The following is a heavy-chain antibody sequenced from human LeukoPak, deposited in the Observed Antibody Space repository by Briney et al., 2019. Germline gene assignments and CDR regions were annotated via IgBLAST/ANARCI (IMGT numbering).Heavy chain of an antibody. CDR2: INHSGST. CDR3: ARGFRGYYYYYYMDV. Sequence: SETLSLTCAVYGGSFSCYYWSWIRQPPGKGLEWIGEINHSGSTNYNPSLKSRVTISVDTYKNQFSLKLSSVTAEDTAVYYCARGFRGYYYYYYMDVWGKGNTVTVSS. CDR1: GGSFSCYY. J-gene: IGHJ6*03. D-gene: IGHD5-24*01. V-gene: IGHV4-34*01.